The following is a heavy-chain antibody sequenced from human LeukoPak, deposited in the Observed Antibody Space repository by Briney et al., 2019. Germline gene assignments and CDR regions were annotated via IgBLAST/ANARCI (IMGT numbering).Heavy chain of an antibody. Sequence: GGSLRLSCAASGFTFSSYEVNSVRQAPGKGLEWVSYISSSGSTIYYADSVKGRFTISRDNAKNSLYLQMNSLRAEDTAVYYCARLGLSITMVRRFPYWGQGTLVTVSS. D-gene: IGHD3-10*01. J-gene: IGHJ4*02. CDR1: GFTFSSYE. V-gene: IGHV3-48*03. CDR3: ARLGLSITMVRRFPY. CDR2: ISSSGSTI.